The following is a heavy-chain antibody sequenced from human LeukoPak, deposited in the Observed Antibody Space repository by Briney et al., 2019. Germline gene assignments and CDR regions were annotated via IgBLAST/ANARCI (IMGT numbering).Heavy chain of an antibody. CDR3: EKAGHGSGSYQSY. J-gene: IGHJ4*02. CDR1: GFTFSSYG. CDR2: ISYDGSNK. Sequence: GGSLRLSCAASGFTFSSYGMHWVRQAPGKGLGWVAVISYDGSNKYYADSVKGRFTISRDNSKNTLYLQMNSLRAEDTDVYYCEKAGHGSGSYQSYWGQGTLVTVSS. D-gene: IGHD3-10*01. V-gene: IGHV3-30*18.